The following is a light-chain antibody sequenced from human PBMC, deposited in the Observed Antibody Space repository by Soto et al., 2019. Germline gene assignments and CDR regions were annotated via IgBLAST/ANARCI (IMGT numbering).Light chain of an antibody. CDR1: NIGSKS. CDR2: DGT. J-gene: IGLJ3*02. CDR3: QVWDRSSDHVV. Sequence: SYELTQPPSVSVAPGQTARITCEGNNIGSKSVHWYQQKPGQAPVLVVYDGTDRPSGILKRFSGSDSGNTATLTISRVEAGDEANYYCQVWDRSSDHVVFGGGTKVTVL. V-gene: IGLV3-21*02.